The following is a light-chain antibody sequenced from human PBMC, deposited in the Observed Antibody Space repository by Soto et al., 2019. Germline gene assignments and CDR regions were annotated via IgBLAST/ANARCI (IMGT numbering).Light chain of an antibody. J-gene: IGKJ5*01. Sequence: EIVMTQSPATLPVSPGERVTLSCRASQSVSTNLAWYQQKPGQVPRLLIYGASTRATGIPARFSGSGSGTEFTLTISRLQSEDCAVYYCQQFDNWPLTFGQGTRLEIK. CDR3: QQFDNWPLT. CDR1: QSVSTN. CDR2: GAS. V-gene: IGKV3-15*01.